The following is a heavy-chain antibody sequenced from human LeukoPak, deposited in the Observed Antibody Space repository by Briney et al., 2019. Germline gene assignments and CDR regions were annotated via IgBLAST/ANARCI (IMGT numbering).Heavy chain of an antibody. CDR1: GGSISSSSYY. V-gene: IGHV3-74*03. Sequence: ETLSLTCTVSGGSISSSSYYWGWVRQVAGKGLVWVARINGDASNTTYADSVKGRFTISRDNAKNTLYLQMNSLRVDDTAVYYCARAMPHDNWFDPWGQGSLVTVSS. CDR2: INGDASNT. CDR3: ARAMPHDNWFDP. J-gene: IGHJ5*02. D-gene: IGHD2-2*01.